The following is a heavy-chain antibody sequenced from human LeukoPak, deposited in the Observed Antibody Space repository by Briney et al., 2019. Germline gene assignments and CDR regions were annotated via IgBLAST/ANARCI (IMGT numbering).Heavy chain of an antibody. CDR2: ISSSTI. D-gene: IGHD5-24*01. CDR1: GFTFSSYS. Sequence: PGGSLRLSCAASGFTFSSYSMNWVRQAPGKGLEWVSYISSSTIYYADSVKGRFTISRDNAKNSLYLQMNSLRAEDTALYYCARDDGTAFDYWGQGTLVTVSS. CDR3: ARDDGTAFDY. J-gene: IGHJ4*02. V-gene: IGHV3-48*01.